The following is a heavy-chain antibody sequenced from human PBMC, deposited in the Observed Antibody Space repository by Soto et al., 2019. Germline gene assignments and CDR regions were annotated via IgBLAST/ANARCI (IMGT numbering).Heavy chain of an antibody. V-gene: IGHV4-59*01. D-gene: IGHD4-4*01. CDR2: IYYTGST. CDR3: ARGYRSLDY. CDR1: GGSISSYY. J-gene: IGHJ4*02. Sequence: SETLSLTYTVSGGSISSYYWSWIRQPPGKGLEWIGYIYYTGSTNYNPSLKSRVTISVDTSKNQFSLKMSSVTAEDKAVYYCARGYRSLDYWGQGTLVTVSS.